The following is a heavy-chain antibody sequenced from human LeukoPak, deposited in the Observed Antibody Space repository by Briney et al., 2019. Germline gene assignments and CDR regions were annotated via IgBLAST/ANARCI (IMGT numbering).Heavy chain of an antibody. Sequence: GGSLRLSCAASGFTFSSYSMNWVRQAPGKGLEWVSSIGSSSSYIYYADSVKGRFTISRDNAKNSLYLQMNSLRAEDTAVYYCARRNVYFDYWGQGTLVTVSS. D-gene: IGHD1-1*01. V-gene: IGHV3-21*01. CDR2: IGSSSSYI. CDR1: GFTFSSYS. J-gene: IGHJ4*02. CDR3: ARRNVYFDY.